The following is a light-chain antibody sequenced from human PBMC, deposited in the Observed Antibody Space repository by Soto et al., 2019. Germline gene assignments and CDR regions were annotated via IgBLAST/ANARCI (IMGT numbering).Light chain of an antibody. CDR1: QSIRNY. Sequence: DIQMTQSPSSLSASVGDRVIITCRASQSIRNYLNWYQQKPGKAPKLLIYAASNLQSGVPSRFSGSGSGTDFTLTISSLQPDDFATYYCQQSYSTPPVTFGGGTKVEIK. V-gene: IGKV1-39*01. CDR3: QQSYSTPPVT. CDR2: AAS. J-gene: IGKJ4*01.